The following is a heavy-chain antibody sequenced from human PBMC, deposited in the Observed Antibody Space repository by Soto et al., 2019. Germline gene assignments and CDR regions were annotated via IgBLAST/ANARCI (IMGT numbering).Heavy chain of an antibody. Sequence: SETLSLTCTVSGGSFTGHFWSWVRQPPGKGLEWIGEVSHSGNTKYYPSLRSRVTLSVDSPKNQISLALTSVTAADTAVYYCARAKFESTGWHQFDIWGQGTLVTVSS. CDR3: ARAKFESTGWHQFDI. J-gene: IGHJ4*02. D-gene: IGHD7-27*01. V-gene: IGHV4-34*01. CDR2: VSHSGNT. CDR1: GGSFTGHF.